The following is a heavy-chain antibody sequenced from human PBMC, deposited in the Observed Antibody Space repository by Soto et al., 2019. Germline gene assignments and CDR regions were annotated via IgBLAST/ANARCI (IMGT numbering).Heavy chain of an antibody. J-gene: IGHJ6*02. V-gene: IGHV3-21*01. CDR1: GFTFSSYS. CDR3: AREGVPHGAVPYYYYGMDV. Sequence: EVQLVESGGGLVKPGGSLRLSCAASGFTFSSYSMNWVRQAPGKGLEWVSSISSSSSYIYYADSVKGRFTISRDNAKNSLYLQMNSLRAANTAVYYCAREGVPHGAVPYYYYGMDVWGQGATVTVSS. D-gene: IGHD1-26*01. CDR2: ISSSSSYI.